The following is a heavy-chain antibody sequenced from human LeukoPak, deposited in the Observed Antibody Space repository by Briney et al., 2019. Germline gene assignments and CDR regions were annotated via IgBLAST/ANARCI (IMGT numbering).Heavy chain of an antibody. CDR3: ARHPIDY. V-gene: IGHV3-66*04. CDR1: GFSVSGNF. CDR2: IYAGGTT. J-gene: IGHJ4*02. Sequence: GGSLRLSCTASGFSVSGNFMAWVRQAPGKGLEWISFIYAGGTTSYADSVKGRFTLSRDNAMNSLYLQMNSLRAEDTAVYYCARHPIDYWGQGTLVTVSS.